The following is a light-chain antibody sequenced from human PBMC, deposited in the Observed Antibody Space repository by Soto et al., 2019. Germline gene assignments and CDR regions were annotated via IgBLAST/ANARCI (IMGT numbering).Light chain of an antibody. J-gene: IGKJ4*01. CDR3: QQYKNWLALT. V-gene: IGKV3-15*01. CDR1: QRLSSN. Sequence: EIVMTQSPATLSVSPGERATLSCRASQRLSSNLAWYQQKPGQAPRLLIYGVSTRATGIPARFSGSGSGTEFTLTISRLQSEDSAVYYCQQYKNWLALTFGGGTKVDIK. CDR2: GVS.